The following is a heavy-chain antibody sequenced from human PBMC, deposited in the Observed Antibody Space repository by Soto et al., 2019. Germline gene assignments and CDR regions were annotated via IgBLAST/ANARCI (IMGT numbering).Heavy chain of an antibody. CDR1: GYTFTSYP. D-gene: IGHD1-26*01. V-gene: IGHV1-3*01. CDR3: ARGGSLYWYFDL. Sequence: QVQLVQSGAEVKKPGASVKVSCKASGYTFTSYPMHWVRLAPGQRLEWMGWINAGNGNTKYSQKFQGRVTITRDTSASTAYMELSSLRSEDTAVYYCARGGSLYWYFDLWGRGTLVTVSS. J-gene: IGHJ2*01. CDR2: INAGNGNT.